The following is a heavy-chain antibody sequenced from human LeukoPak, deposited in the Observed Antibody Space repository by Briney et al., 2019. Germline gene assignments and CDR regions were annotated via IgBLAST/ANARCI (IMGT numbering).Heavy chain of an antibody. CDR3: AVSSWYQYFQH. J-gene: IGHJ1*01. Sequence: SETLSLTCTVSGGSISSSSYYWGWIRQPPGKGLEWIGSIYYSGSTYYNPFLKSRVTISVDTSKNQFSLKLSSVTAADTAVYYCAVSSWYQYFQHWGQGTLVTVSS. D-gene: IGHD6-13*01. V-gene: IGHV4-39*01. CDR1: GGSISSSSYY. CDR2: IYYSGST.